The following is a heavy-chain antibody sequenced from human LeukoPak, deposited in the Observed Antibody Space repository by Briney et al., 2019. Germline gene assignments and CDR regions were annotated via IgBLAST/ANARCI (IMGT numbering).Heavy chain of an antibody. J-gene: IGHJ5*02. CDR2: IYYSGST. D-gene: IGHD3-10*01. CDR3: AREVPLARWFDP. V-gene: IGHV4-59*01. CDR1: GGSISSYY. Sequence: SETLSPTCTVSGGSISSYYWSWIRQPPGKGLEWIGYIYYSGSTNYNPSLKSRVTISVDTSKNQFSLKLSSVTAADTAVYYCAREVPLARWFDPWGQGTLVTVSS.